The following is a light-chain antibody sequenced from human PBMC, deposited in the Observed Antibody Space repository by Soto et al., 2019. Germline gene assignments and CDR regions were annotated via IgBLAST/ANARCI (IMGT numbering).Light chain of an antibody. CDR3: AAWDNSLSEYV. J-gene: IGLJ1*01. CDR1: SSNIGRNT. V-gene: IGLV1-44*01. CDR2: SNN. Sequence: QSVLTQPPSASETPGQRVTISCSGSSSNIGRNTVNWYQQLPGTAPNLVIYSNNQRPSGVPDRFSGSKSGTSGSLAISGLQSEDEADYYCAAWDNSLSEYVFGTGTKLTVL.